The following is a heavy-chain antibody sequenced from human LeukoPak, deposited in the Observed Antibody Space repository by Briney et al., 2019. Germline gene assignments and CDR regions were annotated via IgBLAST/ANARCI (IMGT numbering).Heavy chain of an antibody. V-gene: IGHV3-66*01. J-gene: IGHJ4*02. CDR1: GFTVSSNH. CDR2: IYSGGST. Sequence: GGSLRLSCAASGFTVSSNHMSWVRQTPGKALEWVSVIYSGGSTYYADSVKGRFTISRDNSKNTLYLQMNSLRAEDTAVYYCARDLGGSYSRPVDYWGQGTLVTVSS. CDR3: ARDLGGSYSRPVDY. D-gene: IGHD1-26*01.